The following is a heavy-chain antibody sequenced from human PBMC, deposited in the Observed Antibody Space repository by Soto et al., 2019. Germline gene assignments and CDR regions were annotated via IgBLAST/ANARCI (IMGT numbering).Heavy chain of an antibody. CDR3: ARDRSGWYSWFDP. V-gene: IGHV1-46*01. D-gene: IGHD6-19*01. J-gene: IGHJ5*02. Sequence: ASVKVSCKASGYTFTSYYMHWVRQAPGQGPEWMGIINPSGGSTSCAQKFQGRVTMTRDTSTSTVYMELSSLRSEDTAVYYCARDRSGWYSWFDPWGQGTLVTVSS. CDR1: GYTFTSYY. CDR2: INPSGGST.